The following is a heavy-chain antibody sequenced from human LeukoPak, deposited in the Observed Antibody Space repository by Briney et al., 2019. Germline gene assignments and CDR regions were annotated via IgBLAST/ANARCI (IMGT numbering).Heavy chain of an antibody. Sequence: GGSLRLSCAASGFTFSSYAMHWVRQAPGKGLEWVAVISYDGSNKYYADSVKGRFTISRDNSKNTLYLQMNSLRAEDTAVYWCAKDSGYTTSWYFGDYWGQGTLVTVSS. CDR3: AKDSGYTTSWYFGDY. D-gene: IGHD6-19*01. CDR2: ISYDGSNK. CDR1: GFTFSSYA. J-gene: IGHJ4*02. V-gene: IGHV3-30*04.